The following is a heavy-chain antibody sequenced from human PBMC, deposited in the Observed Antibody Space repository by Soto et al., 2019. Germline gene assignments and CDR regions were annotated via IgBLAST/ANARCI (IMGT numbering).Heavy chain of an antibody. D-gene: IGHD3-3*01. J-gene: IGHJ5*02. V-gene: IGHV4-39*01. Sequence: SATLALTCTVSGGSIRNGDYYWGWIRQPPGKGLEWIGYVYYSGSTYYNPSLKSRVTISVDTSKNQFSLKLSSVTAADTAVYYCARHSLTIFGVDDRGAWFDPWGQGTLVTAPQ. CDR3: ARHSLTIFGVDDRGAWFDP. CDR1: GGSIRNGDYY. CDR2: VYYSGST.